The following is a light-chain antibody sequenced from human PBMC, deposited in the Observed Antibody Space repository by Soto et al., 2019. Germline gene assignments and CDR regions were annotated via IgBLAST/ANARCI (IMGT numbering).Light chain of an antibody. CDR2: DAS. V-gene: IGKV3-11*01. Sequence: IVLTESPDILSLSLGERATLSCRASQSVANFLAWYQQKPVQAPRLLIYDASTRATGIPDMFSGSGSGTDFTLIISSLETEDFAVYFCQLRSVRSFSGGTKGEIK. CDR1: QSVANF. CDR3: QLRSVRS. J-gene: IGKJ4*01.